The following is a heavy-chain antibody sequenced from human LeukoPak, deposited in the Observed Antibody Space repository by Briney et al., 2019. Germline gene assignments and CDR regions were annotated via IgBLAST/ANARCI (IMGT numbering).Heavy chain of an antibody. D-gene: IGHD2/OR15-2a*01. CDR2: IWYDGSNK. CDR1: RFTFSSDG. CDR3: AREGPRGNSQFDY. Sequence: GGSLRLSCAASRFTFSSDGMHWVRQAPGKGLEWVALIWYDGSNKYYTDSVKGRLTISRDNSKNTLYLQMNSLRAEDTAIYYCAREGPRGNSQFDYWGQGTLVTVSS. V-gene: IGHV3-33*01. J-gene: IGHJ4*02.